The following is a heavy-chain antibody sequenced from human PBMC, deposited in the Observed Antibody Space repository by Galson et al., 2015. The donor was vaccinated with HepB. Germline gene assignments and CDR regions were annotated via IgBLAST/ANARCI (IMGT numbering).Heavy chain of an antibody. Sequence: SLRLSCPASGFTFSSYAMHWVRQAPGKGLEWVAVISYDGSNKYYADSVKGRFTISRDNSKNTLYLQMNSLRAEDTAVYYCAKDKVPVVTAYWYFDLWGRGTLVTVSS. D-gene: IGHD4-23*01. CDR3: AKDKVPVVTAYWYFDL. CDR2: ISYDGSNK. J-gene: IGHJ2*01. CDR1: GFTFSSYA. V-gene: IGHV3-30*04.